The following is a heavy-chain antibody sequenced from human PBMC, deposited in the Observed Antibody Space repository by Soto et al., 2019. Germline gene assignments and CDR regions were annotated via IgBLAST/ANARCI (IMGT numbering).Heavy chain of an antibody. V-gene: IGHV3-30*18. Sequence: GGSLRLSCEASQFTFRSYVMHGVRQAPGKGLQWVASISSDGAYGNYIDSVKGRFTVSRDNSKSTLYLQMNSLRKDDTAMYYCVKDDVVDGHYYGPSEVFFWGRGTLVTVSS. CDR2: ISSDGAYG. CDR3: VKDDVVDGHYYGPSEVFF. CDR1: QFTFRSYV. J-gene: IGHJ4*02. D-gene: IGHD3-10*01.